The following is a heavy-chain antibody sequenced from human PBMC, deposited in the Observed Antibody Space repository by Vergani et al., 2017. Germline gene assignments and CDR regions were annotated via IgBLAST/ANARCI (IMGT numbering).Heavy chain of an antibody. Sequence: QVQLQESGPGLVKPSQTLSLTCTVSGGSISSGGYYWSWIRQHPGKGLEWIGYIYYSGSTYYNPSLKSRVTISVDTSKNQFSLKLSSVTAADTAVYYFARDSHSGYDGENWFDPWGQGTLVAVSS. CDR1: GGSISSGGYY. D-gene: IGHD5-12*01. V-gene: IGHV4-31*03. CDR3: ARDSHSGYDGENWFDP. J-gene: IGHJ5*02. CDR2: IYYSGST.